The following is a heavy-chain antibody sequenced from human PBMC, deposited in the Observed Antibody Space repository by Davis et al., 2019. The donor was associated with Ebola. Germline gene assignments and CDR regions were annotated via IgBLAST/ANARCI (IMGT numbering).Heavy chain of an antibody. V-gene: IGHV4-59*12. CDR1: GGSISSYY. J-gene: IGHJ4*02. CDR3: ARMGTNGVWDDY. Sequence: PSETLSLTCTVSGGSISSYYWSWIRQPPGKGLEWIGYIYYSGSTNYNPSLKSRVTISVDTSKNQFSLKLSSVTAADTAVYYCARMGTNGVWDDYWGQGTLVTVSS. D-gene: IGHD2-8*01. CDR2: IYYSGST.